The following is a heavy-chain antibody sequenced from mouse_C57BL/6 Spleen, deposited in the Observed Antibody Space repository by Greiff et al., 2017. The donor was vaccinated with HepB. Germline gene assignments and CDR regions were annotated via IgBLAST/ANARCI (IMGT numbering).Heavy chain of an antibody. J-gene: IGHJ2*01. V-gene: IGHV1-85*01. D-gene: IGHD2-4*01. CDR2: IYPRDGST. CDR3: ASPPYYDYDYFDY. Sequence: QVQLQQSGPELVKPGASVKLSCKASGYTFTSYDINWVKQRPGQGLAWIGWIYPRDGSTKYNEKFKGKATLTVDTSSSTAYMELHSLTSEDSAVYFCASPPYYDYDYFDYWGQGTTLTVSS. CDR1: GYTFTSYD.